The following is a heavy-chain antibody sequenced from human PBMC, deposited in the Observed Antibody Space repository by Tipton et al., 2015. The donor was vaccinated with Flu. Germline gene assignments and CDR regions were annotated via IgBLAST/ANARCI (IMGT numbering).Heavy chain of an antibody. CDR1: GFTFSSYW. V-gene: IGHV3-74*01. CDR3: ARIYSSGWAWYDQ. Sequence: LSLTCAVSGFTFSSYWMHWVRQAPGKGLVWVSRINGDGVTSYADSVKGRFTISRDNAKNTMYLEMNSLRAEDTAVYYCARIYSSGWAWYDQWGQGTLVTVSS. CDR2: INGDGVT. D-gene: IGHD6-19*01. J-gene: IGHJ4*02.